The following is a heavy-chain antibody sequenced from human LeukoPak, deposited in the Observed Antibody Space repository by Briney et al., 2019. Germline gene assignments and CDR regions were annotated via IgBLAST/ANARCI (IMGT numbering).Heavy chain of an antibody. CDR3: AKTILLGYCSGGSCYSDY. D-gene: IGHD2-15*01. J-gene: IGHJ4*02. CDR2: ISYDGSNK. CDR1: GFTFSSYA. Sequence: GGSLRLSCAASGFTFSSYAMHWVRQAPGKGLEWVAVISYDGSNKYYADSVKGRFTISRDNSKNTLYLQMNSLRAEDTAVYYCAKTILLGYCSGGSCYSDYWGQGTLVTVSS. V-gene: IGHV3-30*04.